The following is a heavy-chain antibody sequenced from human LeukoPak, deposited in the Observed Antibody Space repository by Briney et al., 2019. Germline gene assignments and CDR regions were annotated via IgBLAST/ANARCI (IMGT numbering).Heavy chain of an antibody. Sequence: ASVKVSCKASGYTFTSYGISWVRQAPGQGLEWMGWISAYNGNTNYAQKLQGRVTMTTDTSTSTAYMELRSLRSDDTAMYYCAREGGCSSTSCYQGAFDIWGQGTMVTVSS. CDR3: AREGGCSSTSCYQGAFDI. D-gene: IGHD2-2*01. V-gene: IGHV1-18*01. CDR2: ISAYNGNT. J-gene: IGHJ3*02. CDR1: GYTFTSYG.